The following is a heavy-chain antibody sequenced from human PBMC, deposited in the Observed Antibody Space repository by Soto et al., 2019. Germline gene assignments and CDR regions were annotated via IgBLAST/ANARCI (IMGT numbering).Heavy chain of an antibody. CDR3: AREYCSSTSCLKYFDY. CDR2: INHSGST. CDR1: GGSFSGYY. J-gene: IGHJ4*02. V-gene: IGHV4-34*01. D-gene: IGHD2-2*01. Sequence: QVQLQQWGAGLLKPSETLSLTWAVYGGSFSGYYWSWIRQTPGKGLEWIGEINHSGSTNYNPSLKSRVTISVDTSKNQFSLKLSSVTAADTAVYYCAREYCSSTSCLKYFDYWGQGTLVTVSS.